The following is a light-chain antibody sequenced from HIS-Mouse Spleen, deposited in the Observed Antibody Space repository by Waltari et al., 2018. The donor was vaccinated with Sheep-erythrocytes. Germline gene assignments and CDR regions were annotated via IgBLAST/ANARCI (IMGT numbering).Light chain of an antibody. CDR3: CSYAGSYNHV. CDR1: SSDVGGYNC. V-gene: IGLV2-11*01. Sequence: QSALTQPRSVSGSPGQSVTISCTGTSSDVGGYNCVSWYQQHPGKAPKLMIYDVSKLTSGVPDRFSGSQSGNTAYLTISGLQAEDEADYSCCSYAGSYNHVFATGTKVTVL. CDR2: DVS. J-gene: IGLJ1*01.